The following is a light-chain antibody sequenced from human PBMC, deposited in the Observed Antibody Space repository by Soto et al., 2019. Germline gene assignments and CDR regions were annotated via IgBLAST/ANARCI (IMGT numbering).Light chain of an antibody. J-gene: IGKJ2*01. CDR3: QQYDSSLYT. V-gene: IGKV3-20*01. CDR2: GSS. Sequence: EIVLTQSPGTLSLSPGERATLSCRASQSVSSSYFAWYQQKPGQAPRLLIYGSSSRATGIPDRFSGSGSGTDFTLTISRLEPDDSAVYYCQQYDSSLYTFGQGTKLEIK. CDR1: QSVSSSY.